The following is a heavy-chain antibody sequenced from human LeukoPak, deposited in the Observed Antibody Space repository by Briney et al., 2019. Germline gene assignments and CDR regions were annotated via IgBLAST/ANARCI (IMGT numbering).Heavy chain of an antibody. Sequence: GGSLRLSCAASGFTFSTYWMSWVRQAPGKGLEWVANIKQDGSEKYYVDSVKGRFTISRDNAKNSLYPQMNSLRAEDTAVYYCARDAAVQQLGYYYYYMDVWGKGTTVTVSS. CDR3: ARDAAVQQLGYYYYYMDV. D-gene: IGHD6-13*01. CDR2: IKQDGSEK. V-gene: IGHV3-7*01. CDR1: GFTFSTYW. J-gene: IGHJ6*03.